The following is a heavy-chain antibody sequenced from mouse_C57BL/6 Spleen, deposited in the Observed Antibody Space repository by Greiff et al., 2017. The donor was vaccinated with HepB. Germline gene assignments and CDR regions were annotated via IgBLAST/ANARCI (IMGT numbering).Heavy chain of an antibody. CDR1: GFTFSSYA. CDR2: ISDGGSYT. V-gene: IGHV5-4*01. J-gene: IGHJ2*01. CDR3: ARDSGSSSYYFDY. D-gene: IGHD1-1*01. Sequence: DVHLVESGGGLVKPGGSLKLSCAASGFTFSSYAMSWVRQTPEKRLEWVATISDGGSYTYYPDNVKGRFTIFRDNAKNNLYLQMSHLKSEDTAMYYCARDSGSSSYYFDYWGQGTTLTVSS.